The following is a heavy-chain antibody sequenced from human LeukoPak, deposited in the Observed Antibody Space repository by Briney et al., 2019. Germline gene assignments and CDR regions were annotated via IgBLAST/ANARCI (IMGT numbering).Heavy chain of an antibody. CDR1: GFTFDDYA. Sequence: PGGSLRLSCAASGFTFDDYAMHWVRQAPGKGLEWVSGISWNSGSIGYADSVKGRFTISRDNAKNSLYLQMNSLRAEDTALYYCAKGKNDYSNFDYWGQGTLVTVSS. CDR2: ISWNSGSI. CDR3: AKGKNDYSNFDY. V-gene: IGHV3-9*01. D-gene: IGHD4-11*01. J-gene: IGHJ4*02.